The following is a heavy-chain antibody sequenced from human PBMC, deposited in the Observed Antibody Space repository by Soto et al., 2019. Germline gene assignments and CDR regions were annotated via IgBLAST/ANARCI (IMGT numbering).Heavy chain of an antibody. J-gene: IGHJ5*02. V-gene: IGHV4-31*03. CDR2: IYYSGST. D-gene: IGHD2-2*02. CDR3: ARDGGGFGCSSTSCYMFVGFDP. CDR1: GGSISSGGYY. Sequence: PSETLSLTCTVSGGSISSGGYYWSWIRQHPGKGLEWIGYIYYSGSTYYNPSLKSRVTISVDTSKNQFSLKLSSVTAADTAVYYCARDGGGFGCSSTSCYMFVGFDPWCQGTLVTVSS.